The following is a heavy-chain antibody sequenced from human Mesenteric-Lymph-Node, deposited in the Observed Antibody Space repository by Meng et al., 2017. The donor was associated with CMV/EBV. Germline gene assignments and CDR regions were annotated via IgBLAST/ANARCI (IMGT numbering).Heavy chain of an antibody. CDR2: IIPIFGTA. Sequence: SGGTVGSYAISWVRQAPGQGLEWMGGIIPIFGTANYAQKFQGRVTITADKSTSTAYMELSSLRSDDTAVYYCARDLYLWLPQRPGVWGQGTLVTVSS. V-gene: IGHV1-69*06. J-gene: IGHJ4*02. CDR3: ARDLYLWLPQRPGV. D-gene: IGHD5-12*01. CDR1: GGTVGSYA.